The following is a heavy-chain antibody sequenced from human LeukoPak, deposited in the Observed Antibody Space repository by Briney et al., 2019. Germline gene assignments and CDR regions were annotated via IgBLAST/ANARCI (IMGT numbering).Heavy chain of an antibody. Sequence: GGSLRLSCAASGFTFSSYWMSWVRQAPGKGPEWVANIKQDGGEKYYVDSVKGRFTISRDKAKNPLYLQMNSLRAEDTAVYYCARSSKAESTRYSSGWYSGPPYYYGMDVWGQGTTVTVSS. D-gene: IGHD6-19*01. J-gene: IGHJ6*02. CDR2: IKQDGGEK. CDR3: ARSSKAESTRYSSGWYSGPPYYYGMDV. V-gene: IGHV3-7*05. CDR1: GFTFSSYW.